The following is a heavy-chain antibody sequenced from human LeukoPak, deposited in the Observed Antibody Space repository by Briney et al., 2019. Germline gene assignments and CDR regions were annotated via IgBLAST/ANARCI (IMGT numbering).Heavy chain of an antibody. CDR3: AHSRYDSWSGYYKGFDY. D-gene: IGHD3-3*01. V-gene: IGHV2-5*02. CDR1: GFSVNTGGVG. J-gene: IGHJ4*02. CDR2: IYRDDGQ. Sequence: SGPTLVKPTQTLTLTCTFSGFSVNTGGVGVGWIRQPPGKAPEWLALIYRDDGQRYSPSLRSRLTITKDTSKNQVVLTMTNMDSVDTATYYCAHSRYDSWSGYYKGFDYWGQGTLVTVSS.